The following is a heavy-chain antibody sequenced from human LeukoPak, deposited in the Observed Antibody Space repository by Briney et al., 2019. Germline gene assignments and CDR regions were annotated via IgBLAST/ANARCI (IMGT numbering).Heavy chain of an antibody. CDR1: GGSFSGYY. CDR3: ARGPRTDGGYAFDI. V-gene: IGHV4-34*01. CDR2: INHSGST. D-gene: IGHD4-23*01. J-gene: IGHJ3*02. Sequence: PSETLSLTCAIYGGSFSGYYWSWIRQPPGKGLEWIGEINHSGSTNYNPSLKSRVTISVDTSKNQFSLKLSSVTAADTAVYYCARGPRTDGGYAFDIWGQGTMVTVSS.